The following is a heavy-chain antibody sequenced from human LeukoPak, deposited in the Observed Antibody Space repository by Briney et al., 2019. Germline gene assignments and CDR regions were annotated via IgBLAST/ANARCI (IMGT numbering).Heavy chain of an antibody. J-gene: IGHJ1*01. CDR2: INHSGST. V-gene: IGHV4-34*01. CDR1: GGSFSGYY. CDR3: ARVSSVVVSPYFQH. D-gene: IGHD3-22*01. Sequence: SETLSLTCAVYGGSFSGYYWSWIRQPPGKGLEWIGEINHSGSTNYNPSLKSRVTISVDTSKNQFSLKLSSVTAADTAVYYCARVSSVVVSPYFQHWGQGTLVTVSS.